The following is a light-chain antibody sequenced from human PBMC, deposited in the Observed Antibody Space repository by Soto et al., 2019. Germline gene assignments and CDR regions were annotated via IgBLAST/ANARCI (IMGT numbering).Light chain of an antibody. CDR1: SSNIGSKP. Sequence: QSVLTQPPSASGTPGQRVTISCSGSSSNIGSKPVNWYQQLPGAAPKLLIHNTNQRPSGVPDRFSGSKSGTSASLAISGLQSDDEAHYYCAAWDVSLNGLVFGGGTKVTVL. CDR3: AAWDVSLNGLV. J-gene: IGLJ2*01. CDR2: NTN. V-gene: IGLV1-44*01.